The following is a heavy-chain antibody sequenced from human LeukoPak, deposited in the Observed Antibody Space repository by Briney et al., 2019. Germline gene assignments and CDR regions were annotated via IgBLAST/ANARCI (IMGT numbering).Heavy chain of an antibody. Sequence: PSETLSLTCTVSDDSIGNYYWSWIRQSPGKGLEWIGYIYFSGSTNYNPSLKRRVTMSVVTSKNQFSLRLTSVTAADTAAYYCARVGGSNFYNYGMDVWGQGTTVIVSS. CDR3: ARVGGSNFYNYGMDV. V-gene: IGHV4-59*01. CDR1: DDSIGNYY. CDR2: IYFSGST. J-gene: IGHJ6*02. D-gene: IGHD4-11*01.